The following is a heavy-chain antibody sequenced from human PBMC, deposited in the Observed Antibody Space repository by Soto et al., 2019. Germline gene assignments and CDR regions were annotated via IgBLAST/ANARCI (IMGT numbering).Heavy chain of an antibody. V-gene: IGHV4-30-2*01. CDR2: IYHSGST. J-gene: IGHJ4*02. CDR1: GGSISSGGYS. D-gene: IGHD3-22*01. Sequence: QLQLQESGSGLVKPSQTLSLTCAVSGGSISSGGYSWSWIRQPPGKGLEWIGYIYHSGSTYYNPSRKVRVAISVDRPKNQFSLKLSSVTAADTAVYYCARGPRDSSGPGPLGYWGQGTLVTVSS. CDR3: ARGPRDSSGPGPLGY.